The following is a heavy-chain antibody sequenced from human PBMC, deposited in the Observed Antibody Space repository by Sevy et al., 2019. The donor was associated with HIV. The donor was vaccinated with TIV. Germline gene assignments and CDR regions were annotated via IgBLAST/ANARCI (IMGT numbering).Heavy chain of an antibody. J-gene: IGHJ4*02. CDR3: AKNTTSAGTGGFDY. Sequence: GGSLRLSCTASGFTFSYYGMHWVRQAPGKGLEWVAFIGYDGTDKYYSESVKGQFAISRDNSKNTVFLEMNSLRTDDTGIYYCAKNTTSAGTGGFDYWGQGSLVTVSS. CDR1: GFTFSYYG. CDR2: IGYDGTDK. D-gene: IGHD6-13*01. V-gene: IGHV3-30*02.